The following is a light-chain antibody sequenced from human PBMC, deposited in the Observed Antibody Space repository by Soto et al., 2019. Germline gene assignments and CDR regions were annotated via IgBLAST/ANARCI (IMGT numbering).Light chain of an antibody. V-gene: IGKV3-20*01. CDR2: GAS. CDR3: QQYGSLT. J-gene: IGKJ5*01. Sequence: EIVLTQSPGTLSLSPGERATLSCRASQSVSSSYLAWYQQKPGQAPRLLIYGASSRATGIPDRFSGSGSGTDFTLTISRLEPEAFAVYYCQQYGSLTFGQGTRLEIK. CDR1: QSVSSSY.